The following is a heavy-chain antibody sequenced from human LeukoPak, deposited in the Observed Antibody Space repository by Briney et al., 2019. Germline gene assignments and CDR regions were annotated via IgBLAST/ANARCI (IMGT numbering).Heavy chain of an antibody. D-gene: IGHD2-2*01. J-gene: IGHJ4*02. CDR3: AKGRWEQLLCEIDY. CDR1: GFTFSSYA. V-gene: IGHV3-23*01. Sequence: GGSLSLSCAASGFTFSSYAINWARQAPGKGLEWVSGISGNGGTADYADSVKGRFIISRDNSKNMLYLQMNSLRADDTAVYYCAKGRWEQLLCEIDYWGQGTLVTVSS. CDR2: ISGNGGTA.